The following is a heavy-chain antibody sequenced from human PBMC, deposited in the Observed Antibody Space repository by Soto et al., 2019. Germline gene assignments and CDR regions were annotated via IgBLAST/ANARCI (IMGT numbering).Heavy chain of an antibody. V-gene: IGHV3-23*01. Sequence: EVQLLESGGTLVQPGGSLRLSCAASGFTFSTYAMSWVRQAPGKGLEWVSGISASGGSTFYADFVKGRFTISRDNSRDTLYLQIKRLRAEDTALYYCAKSLWVGTTTEGIDHWGQGTLVTVSS. CDR1: GFTFSTYA. J-gene: IGHJ4*02. D-gene: IGHD1-26*01. CDR2: ISASGGST. CDR3: AKSLWVGTTTEGIDH.